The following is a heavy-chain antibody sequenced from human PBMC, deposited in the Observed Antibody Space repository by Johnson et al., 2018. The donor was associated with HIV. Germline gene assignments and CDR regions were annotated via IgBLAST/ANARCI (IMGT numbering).Heavy chain of an antibody. Sequence: QMLLVESGGGVVQPGRSLRLSCAASGFSFSSYGMHWVRQAPGKGLEWVAVIWYDGSNKYYADSVKGRLTISRDNSKNTVYLQMNSLKTEDTAVYYCTTEILVRAFDIWGQGTMVTVSS. CDR2: IWYDGSNK. J-gene: IGHJ3*02. CDR3: TTEILVRAFDI. CDR1: GFSFSSYG. D-gene: IGHD2-8*02. V-gene: IGHV3-33*01.